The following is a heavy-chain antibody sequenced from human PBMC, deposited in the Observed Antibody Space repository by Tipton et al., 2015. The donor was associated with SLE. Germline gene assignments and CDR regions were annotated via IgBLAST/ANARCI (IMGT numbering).Heavy chain of an antibody. CDR1: GGSIRSSSYY. V-gene: IGHV4-39*07. Sequence: TLSLTCTVSGGSIRSSSYYWGWIRQPPGKGLEWIGEINHSGSTNYNPSLKSRVTISVDTSKNQFSLKLSSVTTADTAVYYCAGHHYDILTYYGMDVWGQGTTVTVSS. CDR3: AGHHYDILTYYGMDV. J-gene: IGHJ6*02. D-gene: IGHD3-9*01. CDR2: INHSGST.